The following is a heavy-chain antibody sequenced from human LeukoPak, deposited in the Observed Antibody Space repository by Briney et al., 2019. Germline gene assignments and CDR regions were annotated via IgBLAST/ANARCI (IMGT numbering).Heavy chain of an antibody. CDR3: ARGYGDYANFDY. CDR2: FYYSGST. V-gene: IGHV4-59*02. Sequence: PSETLSLTCTVSGGSVSSYCWSWIRQPPGKGLEWLGYFYYSGSTNYNPSLKSRVTISVDTSKNQFSLKLSSVTAADTAVYYCARGYGDYANFDYWGRGTLVTVSS. CDR1: GGSVSSYC. D-gene: IGHD4-17*01. J-gene: IGHJ4*02.